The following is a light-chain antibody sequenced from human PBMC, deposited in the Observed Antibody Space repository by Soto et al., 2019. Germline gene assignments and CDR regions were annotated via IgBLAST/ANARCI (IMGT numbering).Light chain of an antibody. CDR1: SSDVGSYNL. J-gene: IGLJ3*02. V-gene: IGLV2-23*01. CDR2: EGN. CDR3: CSYTGSRTS. Sequence: QSALTQPASVSGSPGQSITMSCAGASSDVGSYNLVSWYQQYPGKAPKLIIYEGNKRPSGVSNRFSGSGSGNTASLTISGLQAEDEADDSCCSYTGSRTSFGGGTKVTVL.